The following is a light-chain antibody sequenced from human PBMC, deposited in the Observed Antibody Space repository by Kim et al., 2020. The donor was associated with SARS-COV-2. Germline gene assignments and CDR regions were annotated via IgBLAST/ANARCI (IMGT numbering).Light chain of an antibody. CDR3: SSYTLTSTYV. J-gene: IGLJ1*01. V-gene: IGLV2-14*03. Sequence: GQSITLACPGTRSDVGGSRFVSWYQKHPDNAPKLIIYDVSNRPSGISNRFSGSKSGNTASLTISALQAVDEADYYCSSYTLTSTYVFGTGTKVTVL. CDR2: DVS. CDR1: RSDVGGSRF.